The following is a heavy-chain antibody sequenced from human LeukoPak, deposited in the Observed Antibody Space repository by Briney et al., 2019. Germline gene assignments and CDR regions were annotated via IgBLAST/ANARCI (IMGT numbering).Heavy chain of an antibody. D-gene: IGHD6-19*01. Sequence: GGSLRLSCAASGFSFSTYSMNWVRQAPGKGLEWVSYISSSSSTIYYADSVKGRFAISRDNAKNSLYLQMNSLRVEDTAVYYCARDSSGWYHWFDPWGQGTLVTVSS. CDR2: ISSSSSTI. CDR3: ARDSSGWYHWFDP. V-gene: IGHV3-48*01. J-gene: IGHJ5*02. CDR1: GFSFSTYS.